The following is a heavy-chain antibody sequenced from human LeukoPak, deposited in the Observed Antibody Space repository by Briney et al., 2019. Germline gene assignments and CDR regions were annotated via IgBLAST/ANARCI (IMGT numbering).Heavy chain of an antibody. CDR2: IYYSGST. CDR1: GGSISSSSYY. J-gene: IGHJ6*03. Sequence: PSETLSLTCTVSGGSISSSSYYWGWIRQPPGKGLEWIGSIYYSGSTYYNPSLKSRVTISVDTSKNQFSLKLSSVTAADTAVYYCARERCSSTSCPVYYYYYMDVWGKGTTATVSS. V-gene: IGHV4-39*07. CDR3: ARERCSSTSCPVYYYYYMDV. D-gene: IGHD2-2*01.